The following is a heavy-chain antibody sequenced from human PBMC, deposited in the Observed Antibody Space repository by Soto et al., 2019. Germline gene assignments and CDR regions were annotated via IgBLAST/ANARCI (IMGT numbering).Heavy chain of an antibody. CDR3: PLGFFTVTEYFLDY. D-gene: IGHD4-17*01. J-gene: IGHJ4*02. CDR2: IYYSEST. V-gene: IGHV4-59*01. Sequence: SETLSLTCTVSGGSISSYYWSWIRQPPGKGLEWIGYIYYSESTNYNPSLKSRVTISVDTSKTQFSLKLSLVPAADTAVYSCPLGFFTVTEYFLDYWGQGTLVTVSS. CDR1: GGSISSYY.